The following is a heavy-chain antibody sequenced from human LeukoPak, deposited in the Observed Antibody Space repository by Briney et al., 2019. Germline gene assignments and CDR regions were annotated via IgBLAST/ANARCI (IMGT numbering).Heavy chain of an antibody. CDR1: GFTFNNYV. CDR2: ISASAAMT. V-gene: IGHV3-23*01. Sequence: GGSLRLSCEASGFTFNNYVMTWVRQAPGKGLEWVSSISASAAMTYYADSVKGRFTISRDNSKNTLYLQMNSLRAEDTAVYYCARDRRSGGSCPNGWGQGTLVTVSS. J-gene: IGHJ4*02. D-gene: IGHD5-12*01. CDR3: ARDRRSGGSCPNG.